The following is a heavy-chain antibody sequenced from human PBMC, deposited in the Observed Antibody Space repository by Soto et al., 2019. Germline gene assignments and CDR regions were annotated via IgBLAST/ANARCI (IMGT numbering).Heavy chain of an antibody. V-gene: IGHV3-9*01. CDR2: ISWNSGNI. CDR1: GFTFEDYA. J-gene: IGHJ4*02. Sequence: EMHLVESGGGLVQPGRSLTISCAASGFTFEDYAMHWVRQTPGKGLEWVSGISWNSGNIIYADSVKGRFTISRENAKNSLYLQMNSLRPADTALYYCAKMVTWDSSGYYQGGFDCWGQGTLGTVSS. CDR3: AKMVTWDSSGYYQGGFDC. D-gene: IGHD3-22*01.